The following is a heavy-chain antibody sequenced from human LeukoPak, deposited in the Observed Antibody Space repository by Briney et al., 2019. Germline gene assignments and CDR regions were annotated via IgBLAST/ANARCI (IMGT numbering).Heavy chain of an antibody. Sequence: PSETLSLTCAVYGGSFSGYYWSWIRQPAGKGLEWIGRIYTSGSTNYNPSLKSRVTMSVDTSKNQFSLKLSSVTAADTAVYYCARDLGDIALFDYWGQGTLVTVSS. D-gene: IGHD3-16*01. CDR3: ARDLGDIALFDY. J-gene: IGHJ4*02. CDR2: IYTSGST. V-gene: IGHV4-4*07. CDR1: GGSFSGYY.